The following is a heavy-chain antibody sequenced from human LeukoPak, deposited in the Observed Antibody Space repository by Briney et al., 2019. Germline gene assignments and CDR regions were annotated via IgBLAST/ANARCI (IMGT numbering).Heavy chain of an antibody. J-gene: IGHJ4*02. CDR3: ARLGRDSSGYGPYYFDY. D-gene: IGHD3-22*01. CDR1: GYSFTSYW. Sequence: GESLKISCKGSGYSFTSYWIGWVRQMPGKGLEWVGIIYPGDSDTRYSPSFQGQVTISADKSISTAYLQWSSLKASGTAMYYCARLGRDSSGYGPYYFDYWGQGTLVTVSS. CDR2: IYPGDSDT. V-gene: IGHV5-51*01.